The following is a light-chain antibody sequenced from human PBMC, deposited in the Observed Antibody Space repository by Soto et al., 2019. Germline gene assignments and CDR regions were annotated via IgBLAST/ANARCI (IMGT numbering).Light chain of an antibody. V-gene: IGKV3-11*01. Sequence: EIVLTQSPATLSLSPGERATLSCRASQSVSTYLAWYQQKPGQAPRLLIHDASNRASGVPARFSGSGSATDFTLPISSLEPEDFAVYYCQQRTNWLYTFGQGTKLEIK. CDR2: DAS. J-gene: IGKJ2*01. CDR3: QQRTNWLYT. CDR1: QSVSTY.